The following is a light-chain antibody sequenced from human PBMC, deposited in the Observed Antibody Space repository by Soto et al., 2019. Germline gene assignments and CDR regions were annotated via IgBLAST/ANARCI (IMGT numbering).Light chain of an antibody. J-gene: IGLJ2*01. CDR1: SSIIGNNY. Sequence: QSVLTQPPSVSAAPGQKVTISCSGSSSIIGNNYVSWYQQLPGTAPKLLIYDNNKRPSGIPGRFSGSKSGTSATLGITGLQTGDEDDYYCGTWDSSLSAVVFGGGTQLTVL. CDR2: DNN. V-gene: IGLV1-51*01. CDR3: GTWDSSLSAVV.